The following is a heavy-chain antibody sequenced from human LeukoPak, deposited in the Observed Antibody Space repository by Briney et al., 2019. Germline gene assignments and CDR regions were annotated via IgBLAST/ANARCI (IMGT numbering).Heavy chain of an antibody. V-gene: IGHV4-39*01. Sequence: SETLSLTCTVSGGSVSSSSYYWGWIRQPPGKGLEWIGSIYYSGSTYDNPSLKSRVTISVDTSKNQFSLNLNSVTAADTALYYCARHGANYYYFDYWGQGTLVTVSS. CDR2: IYYSGST. D-gene: IGHD4/OR15-4a*01. CDR1: GGSVSSSSYY. J-gene: IGHJ4*02. CDR3: ARHGANYYYFDY.